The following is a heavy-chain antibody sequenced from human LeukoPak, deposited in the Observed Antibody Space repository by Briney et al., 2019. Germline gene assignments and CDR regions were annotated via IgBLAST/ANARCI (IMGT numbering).Heavy chain of an antibody. V-gene: IGHV3-48*03. CDR3: ARDRYCSGGSCLDAFDI. CDR1: GFTFSSYE. Sequence: PGGSLRLSCAASGFTFSSYEMNWVRQAPGKGLEWVSYISSSGSTIYYADSVKGRFTISRDNAENSLYLQMNSLRAEDTAVYYCARDRYCSGGSCLDAFDIWGQGTMVTVSS. CDR2: ISSSGSTI. D-gene: IGHD2-15*01. J-gene: IGHJ3*02.